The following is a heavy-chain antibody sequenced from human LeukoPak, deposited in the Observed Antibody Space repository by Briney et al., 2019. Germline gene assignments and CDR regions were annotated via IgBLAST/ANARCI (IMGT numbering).Heavy chain of an antibody. J-gene: IGHJ4*02. V-gene: IGHV5-51*01. CDR3: ARHRPGDYSLTCDY. D-gene: IGHD4-11*01. CDR2: IYPGDSDT. CDR1: GYTFTNYW. Sequence: ESLKISCKGSGYTFTNYWIGWVRQMPGKGLDWMGIIYPGDSDTRYSPSFQGQVTTSADKSINTAYLQWSSLRASDTAMCYWARHRPGDYSLTCDYWGQGTLVTVSS.